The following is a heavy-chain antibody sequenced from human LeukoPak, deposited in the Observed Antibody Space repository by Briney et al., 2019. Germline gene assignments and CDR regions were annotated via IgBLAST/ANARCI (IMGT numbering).Heavy chain of an antibody. CDR2: ITPSGGST. CDR3: AREGGIAARPMDY. V-gene: IGHV1-46*01. Sequence: GASVKVSCKASGYTFTSYYIHWVRQAPGQGLEWMGIITPSGGSTSYAQKFQGRVTMTRDTSTSTAYMELSSLRSEDTAVYYCAREGGIAARPMDYWGQGTLVTVSS. CDR1: GYTFTSYY. D-gene: IGHD6-6*01. J-gene: IGHJ4*02.